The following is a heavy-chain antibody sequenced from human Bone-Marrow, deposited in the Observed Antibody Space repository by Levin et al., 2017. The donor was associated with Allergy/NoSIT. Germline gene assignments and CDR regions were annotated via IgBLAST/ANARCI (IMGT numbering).Heavy chain of an antibody. CDR1: GGSFSGYY. V-gene: IGHV4-34*01. J-gene: IGHJ6*02. CDR2: INHSGST. D-gene: IGHD2-15*01. CDR3: ARQCSGGSCYGMDV. Sequence: SETLSLTCAVYGGSFSGYYWSWIRQPPGKGLEWIGEINHSGSTNYNPSLKSRVTISVDTSKNQFSLKLSSVTAADTAVYYCARQCSGGSCYGMDVWGQGTTVTVSS.